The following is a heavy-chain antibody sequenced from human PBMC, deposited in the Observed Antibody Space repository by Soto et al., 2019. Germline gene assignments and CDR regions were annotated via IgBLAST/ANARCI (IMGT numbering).Heavy chain of an antibody. CDR1: GASLSDNY. CDR2: ITNSSNT. D-gene: IGHD6-19*01. Sequence: TSDTRSLTGAVDGASLSDNYCNWLRQPPGKGLACIAAITNSSNTNYNPSLRSRVPLSIDTTPPQLSLTLRSVSAADTAVYYCARGRAEFDAWGPGTPVPVSS. V-gene: IGHV4-34*01. CDR3: ARGRAEFDA. J-gene: IGHJ5*01.